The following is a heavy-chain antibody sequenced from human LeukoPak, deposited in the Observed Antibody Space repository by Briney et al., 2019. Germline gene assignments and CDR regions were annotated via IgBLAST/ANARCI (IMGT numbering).Heavy chain of an antibody. V-gene: IGHV3-11*01. J-gene: IGHJ6*02. CDR2: ISSSGSTI. CDR3: ARYSYGYSGSLYYYYYGMDV. CDR1: GFTFSDYY. Sequence: PGGSLRLSCAASGFTFSDYYMSWIRQAPGKGLEWVSYISSSGSTIYYADSVKGRFTISRDNAKNSLYLQMNSLRAEDTAVYYCARYSYGYSGSLYYYYYGMDVWGQGTTVTVSS. D-gene: IGHD5-18*01.